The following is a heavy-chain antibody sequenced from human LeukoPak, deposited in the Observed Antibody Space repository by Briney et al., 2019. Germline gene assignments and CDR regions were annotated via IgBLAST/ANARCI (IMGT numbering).Heavy chain of an antibody. V-gene: IGHV3-48*03. J-gene: IGHJ4*02. CDR1: GFTFSSYE. D-gene: IGHD3-9*01. Sequence: GGSLRLSCAASGFTFSSYEMNWVRQAPGKGLEWVSYISSSGSTIYYADSVKVRFTISRDNAKNSLYLQMNSLRAEDTAVYYCARRWDDIVTGYYPFDYWGQGTLVTVSS. CDR2: ISSSGSTI. CDR3: ARRWDDIVTGYYPFDY.